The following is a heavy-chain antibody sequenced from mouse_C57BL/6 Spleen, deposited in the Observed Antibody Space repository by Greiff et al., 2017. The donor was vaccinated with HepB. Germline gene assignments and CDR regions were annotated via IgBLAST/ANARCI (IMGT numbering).Heavy chain of an antibody. CDR2: ISYDGSN. Sequence: EVKLQESGPGLVKPSQSLSLTCSVTGYSITSGYYWNWIRQFPGNKLEWMGYISYDGSNNYNPSLKNRISITRDTSKNQFFLKLNSVTTEDTATYYCARTPVVATSYFDYWGQGTTLTVSS. CDR1: GYSITSGYY. D-gene: IGHD1-1*01. J-gene: IGHJ2*01. V-gene: IGHV3-6*01. CDR3: ARTPVVATSYFDY.